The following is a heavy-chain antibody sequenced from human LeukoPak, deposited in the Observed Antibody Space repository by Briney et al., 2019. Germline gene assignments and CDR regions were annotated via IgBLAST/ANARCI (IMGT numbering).Heavy chain of an antibody. J-gene: IGHJ5*02. D-gene: IGHD1-26*01. V-gene: IGHV4-59*01. CDR1: GGSISSYY. CDR2: IYYSGST. Sequence: PSKTLSLTCTVSGGSISSYYWNWIRQPPGKGLEWIGYIYYSGSTNYNPSLKSRVTISVDTSKNQFSLKLSSVTAADTAVYYCARGSDSGSYLNWFDPWGQGTLVTVSS. CDR3: ARGSDSGSYLNWFDP.